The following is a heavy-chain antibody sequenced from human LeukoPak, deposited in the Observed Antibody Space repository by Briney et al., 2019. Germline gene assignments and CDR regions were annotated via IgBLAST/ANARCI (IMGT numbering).Heavy chain of an antibody. V-gene: IGHV1-8*01. D-gene: IGHD3-10*01. Sequence: GVSVKVSCKASGYTFTSYDINWVRQATGQGLEWMGWMNPNSGNTGYAQKFQGRVTMTRNTSISTAYMELSSLRSEDTAVYYCARTMVRGVISAYDYGMDVWGQGTTVTVSS. CDR2: MNPNSGNT. CDR1: GYTFTSYD. J-gene: IGHJ6*02. CDR3: ARTMVRGVISAYDYGMDV.